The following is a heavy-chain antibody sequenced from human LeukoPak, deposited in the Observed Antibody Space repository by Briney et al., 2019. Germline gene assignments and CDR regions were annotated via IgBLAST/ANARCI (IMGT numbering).Heavy chain of an antibody. D-gene: IGHD1-26*01. CDR3: ARHPCVSTYCSPDAFDI. Sequence: PSQTLSLTCTVSGGSISSSSYYWGWIRQPPGKGLEWIGSIYYSGSTNYNPSLKSRVTISVDTSKNQFSLKLSSVTAADTAVYYCARHPCVSTYCSPDAFDIWGQGTMVTVSS. CDR2: IYYSGST. CDR1: GGSISSSSYY. V-gene: IGHV4-39*01. J-gene: IGHJ3*02.